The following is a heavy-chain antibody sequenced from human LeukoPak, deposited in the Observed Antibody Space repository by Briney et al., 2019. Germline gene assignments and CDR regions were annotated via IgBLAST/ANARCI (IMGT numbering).Heavy chain of an antibody. J-gene: IGHJ3*02. D-gene: IGHD1-20*01. V-gene: IGHV5-51*01. Sequence: GASLKISCKGSGYSFTSYWIGWVRPLPGKGLEWMGIIYPGDSDTRYSPSFQGQVTISADKSISTAYLQWSSLKASDTAMYYCARHLSRYNWNDGDAFDIWGQGTMVTVSS. CDR2: IYPGDSDT. CDR1: GYSFTSYW. CDR3: ARHLSRYNWNDGDAFDI.